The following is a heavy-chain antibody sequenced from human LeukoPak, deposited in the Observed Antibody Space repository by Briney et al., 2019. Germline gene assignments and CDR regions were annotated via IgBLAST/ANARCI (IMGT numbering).Heavy chain of an antibody. Sequence: GGSLRLSCEGSAFIFSGHWMNWVRQAPGKGLEWVAVISYDGSNKYYADSVKGRFTISRDNSKNTLYLQMNSLRAEDTAVYYCAKDSPVAATADYWGQGTLVTVSS. CDR2: ISYDGSNK. CDR3: AKDSPVAATADY. D-gene: IGHD6-19*01. V-gene: IGHV3-30*18. CDR1: AFIFSGHW. J-gene: IGHJ4*02.